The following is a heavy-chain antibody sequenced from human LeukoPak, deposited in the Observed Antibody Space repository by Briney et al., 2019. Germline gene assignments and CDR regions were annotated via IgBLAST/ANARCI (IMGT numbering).Heavy chain of an antibody. CDR1: GFTFSSYE. CDR3: AREHYSGYDWGTNWFDP. D-gene: IGHD5-12*01. CDR2: ISGSGVTM. Sequence: GGSLRLSCAASGFTFSSYEMNWVRQAPGRGLEWVSYISGSGVTMYYADSVKGRFTISRDNAKNTLYLQMNSLRAEDTAVYYCAREHYSGYDWGTNWFDPWGQGILVTVSS. V-gene: IGHV3-48*03. J-gene: IGHJ5*02.